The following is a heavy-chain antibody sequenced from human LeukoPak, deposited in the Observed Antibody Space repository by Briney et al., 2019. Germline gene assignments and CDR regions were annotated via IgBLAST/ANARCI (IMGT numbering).Heavy chain of an antibody. CDR3: AKDWDFRQWLVRYYFDY. CDR2: ISYDGSNK. CDR1: GFTFSSYG. Sequence: QPGGSLRLSCAASGFTFSSYGMHWVRQAPGKGLEWVAVISYDGSNKYYADSVKGRFTISRDNSKNTLYLQMNSVRAEDTAVYYCAKDWDFRQWLVRYYFDYWGQGTLVTVSS. D-gene: IGHD6-19*01. V-gene: IGHV3-30*18. J-gene: IGHJ4*02.